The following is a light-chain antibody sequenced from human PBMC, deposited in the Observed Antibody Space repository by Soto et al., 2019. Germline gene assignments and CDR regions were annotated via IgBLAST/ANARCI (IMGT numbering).Light chain of an antibody. CDR2: GAS. CDR3: QQYDSSPWT. Sequence: EIVLTQSPGTLSLPPGERATLSCRASQSVSSSYLAWYQQKPGQSPRLLIYGASNRASGISDRFSGSGSGTDFTLTIYRLEPEDFAVYYCQQYDSSPWTFGQGTKVDI. J-gene: IGKJ1*01. V-gene: IGKV3-20*01. CDR1: QSVSSSY.